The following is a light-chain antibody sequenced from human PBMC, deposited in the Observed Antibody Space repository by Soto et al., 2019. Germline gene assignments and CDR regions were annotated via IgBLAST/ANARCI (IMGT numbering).Light chain of an antibody. CDR3: QTWGTGIHVV. CDR2: LDSDGSH. V-gene: IGLV4-69*01. J-gene: IGLJ2*01. Sequence: QLVLTQSPSASASLGASVKLTCTLSSGHSIYAIAWHQQQPEKGPRYLMKLDSDGSHTKGDATPDRFSGSSSGAERYLTISSLQSEDEADYYCQTWGTGIHVVFGGGTKLTVL. CDR1: SGHSIYA.